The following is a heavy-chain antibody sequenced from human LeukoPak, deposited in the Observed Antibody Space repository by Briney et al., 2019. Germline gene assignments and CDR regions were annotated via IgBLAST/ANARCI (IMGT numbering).Heavy chain of an antibody. CDR2: ITAGNGNR. D-gene: IGHD3-22*01. CDR3: ARLGYYDSSGYYSDYYGMDV. CDR1: GYTLTTYT. Sequence: GASVKVSCKASGYTLTTYTLHWVRQAPGQRLEWMGWITAGNGNRKFSQKFQGRLTLSRDTSANTAYMDLSSLTSEDTAVYYCARLGYYDSSGYYSDYYGMDVWGQGTTVTVSS. V-gene: IGHV1-3*01. J-gene: IGHJ6*02.